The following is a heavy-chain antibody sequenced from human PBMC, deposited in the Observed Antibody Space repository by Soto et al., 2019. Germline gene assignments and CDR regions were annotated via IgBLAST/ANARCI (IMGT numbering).Heavy chain of an antibody. J-gene: IGHJ6*02. CDR3: AGINDYYYSGMDV. Sequence: EVQLLESGGGLVQPGGSLRLSCAASGFTFSSYAMSWFRQAPGKGLEWVSAISGSGGSTYYADSVKGRFTISRDNSKNTLYLQMNSLRAEDTAVYYCAGINDYYYSGMDVWGQGTTVTVSS. CDR1: GFTFSSYA. D-gene: IGHD1-20*01. CDR2: ISGSGGST. V-gene: IGHV3-23*01.